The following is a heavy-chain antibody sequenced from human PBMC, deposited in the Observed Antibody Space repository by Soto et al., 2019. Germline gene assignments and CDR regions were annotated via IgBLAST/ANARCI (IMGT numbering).Heavy chain of an antibody. CDR1: GGSISSYY. CDR3: ARGAPNFDY. J-gene: IGHJ4*02. D-gene: IGHD3-16*01. Sequence: SETXSLTCTVSGGSISSYYWSWIRQPPGKGLEWIGYIYYSGSTNYNPSLKSRVTISVDTSKNQFSLKLSSVTAADTAAYYCARGAPNFDYWGQGTLVTVSS. CDR2: IYYSGST. V-gene: IGHV4-59*08.